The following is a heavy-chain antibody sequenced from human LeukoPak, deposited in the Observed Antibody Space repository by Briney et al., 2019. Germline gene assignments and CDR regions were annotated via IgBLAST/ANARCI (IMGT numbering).Heavy chain of an antibody. J-gene: IGHJ3*02. CDR2: ISSSSSYI. Sequence: GGSLRLSCAASGFTFSSYSMNWVRQAPGKGLEWVSSISSSSSYIYYADSVKGRFTISRDNAKNSLYLQMNSLRAEDTAVYYCANDGESYYYDSSGQNDAFDIWGQGTMVTVSS. CDR1: GFTFSSYS. D-gene: IGHD3-22*01. V-gene: IGHV3-21*01. CDR3: ANDGESYYYDSSGQNDAFDI.